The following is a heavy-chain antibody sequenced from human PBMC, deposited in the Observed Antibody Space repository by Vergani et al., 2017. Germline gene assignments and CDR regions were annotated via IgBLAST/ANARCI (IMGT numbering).Heavy chain of an antibody. J-gene: IGHJ4*02. CDR3: ARLDDYGDYVGGFDY. Sequence: EVQLVQSGAEVKKPGESLKISCKGSGYSFIMYWIGWVRQMPGKGLEWMGIIYPGDSETRYSPSFQGQVTISVDKSISAAYLQWSSLKASDTAMYYCARLDDYGDYVGGFDYWGQGTLVTVSS. CDR1: GYSFIMYW. CDR2: IYPGDSET. V-gene: IGHV5-51*01. D-gene: IGHD4-17*01.